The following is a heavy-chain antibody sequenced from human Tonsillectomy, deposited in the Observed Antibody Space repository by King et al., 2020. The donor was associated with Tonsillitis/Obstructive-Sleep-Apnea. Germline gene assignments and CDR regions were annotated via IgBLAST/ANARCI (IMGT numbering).Heavy chain of an antibody. Sequence: EVQLVESGAEVKKPGESLKISCKGSGYSFTSYWIGWVRQIPGKGLEWMGIIYPGDSYTRYSPSFQGQVTISADKSISTAYLQWSSLKASDTAIYYCARGGPTVTPVGYYYMDVWGKGTTVTVSS. J-gene: IGHJ6*03. D-gene: IGHD4-11*01. CDR1: GYSFTSYW. V-gene: IGHV5-51*01. CDR3: ARGGPTVTPVGYYYMDV. CDR2: IYPGDSYT.